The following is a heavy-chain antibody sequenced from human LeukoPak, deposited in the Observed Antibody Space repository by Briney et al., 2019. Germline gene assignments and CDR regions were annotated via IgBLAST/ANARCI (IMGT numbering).Heavy chain of an antibody. V-gene: IGHV4-34*01. CDR2: INHSGST. J-gene: IGHJ4*02. Sequence: SETLSLTCAVYGGSFSGYYWSWIRQPPGKGLEWIGEINHSGSTNYNPSLKSRVTISVDTSKNQFSLKLSSVTAADTAVHYCARAPGRPAAVFDYWGQGTLVTVSS. CDR3: ARAPGRPAAVFDY. CDR1: GGSFSGYY. D-gene: IGHD2-2*01.